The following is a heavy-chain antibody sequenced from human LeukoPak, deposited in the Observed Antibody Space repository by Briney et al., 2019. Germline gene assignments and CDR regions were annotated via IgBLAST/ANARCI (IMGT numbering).Heavy chain of an antibody. J-gene: IGHJ4*02. V-gene: IGHV3-7*01. D-gene: IGHD6-13*01. CDR3: ARGGLRIAAAV. CDR1: GFTFEDYG. Sequence: GGSLRLSCAVSGFTFEDYGMSWVRQGPGKGLEWVANIKQDGSEKYYVDSVKGRFTISRDNAKNSLYLQMNSLRAEDTAVYYCARGGLRIAAAVWGQGTLVTVSS. CDR2: IKQDGSEK.